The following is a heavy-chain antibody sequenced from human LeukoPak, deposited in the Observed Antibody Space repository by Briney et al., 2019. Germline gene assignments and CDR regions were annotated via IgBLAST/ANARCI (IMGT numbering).Heavy chain of an antibody. J-gene: IGHJ5*02. Sequence: SETLSLTCAVSGDSISSSNWWGWVRQPPGKGLEWIGEIYHSGSTNYNPSLKSRVTMSLDKSKNQFSLNLTPVTAADTAVYYCAREAAGQWFDPWGQGTLVTVSS. CDR1: GDSISSSNW. D-gene: IGHD6-25*01. CDR3: AREAAGQWFDP. CDR2: IYHSGST. V-gene: IGHV4-4*02.